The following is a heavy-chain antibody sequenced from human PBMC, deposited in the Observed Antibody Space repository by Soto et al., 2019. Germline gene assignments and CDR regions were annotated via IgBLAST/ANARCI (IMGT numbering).Heavy chain of an antibody. D-gene: IGHD1-26*01. CDR1: GDSVASNSAG. CDR2: TYYRSKWYY. J-gene: IGHJ4*01. V-gene: IGHV6-1*01. CDR3: ARGEQYSGRIFDY. Sequence: PSQTRSLTLNITGDSVASNSAGWSCVSQSPSRGLEWLGRTYYRSKWYYEYAVSVRSRITINPDTSKNQYSLQLNSVTPEDTAVYFCARGEQYSGRIFDYWGQGTLVTVSS.